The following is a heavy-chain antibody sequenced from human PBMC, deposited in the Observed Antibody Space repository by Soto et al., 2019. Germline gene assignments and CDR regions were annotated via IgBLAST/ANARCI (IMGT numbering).Heavy chain of an antibody. CDR3: AKVILNGDNFDY. J-gene: IGHJ4*02. CDR1: GFTFSSYA. Sequence: GSLRLSCAASGFTFSSYAMSWVRQAPGKGLEWVSAISGSGGSTYYADSVKGRFTISRDNSKNTLYLQMNSLRAEDTAVYYCAKVILNGDNFDYWGQGTLVTVSS. D-gene: IGHD7-27*01. CDR2: ISGSGGST. V-gene: IGHV3-23*01.